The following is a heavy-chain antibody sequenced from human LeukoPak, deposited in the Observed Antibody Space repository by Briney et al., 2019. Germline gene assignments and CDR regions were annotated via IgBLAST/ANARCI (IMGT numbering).Heavy chain of an antibody. CDR1: GFAFSSYS. CDR3: ARGSILNDDYGDYPNWFDP. V-gene: IGHV3-21*01. D-gene: IGHD4-17*01. J-gene: IGHJ5*02. Sequence: PGGSLRLSCAASGFAFSSYSINWVRQAPGKGLEWVSSISSGSSYIHYADSVRGRFTISRDDAKNSLYLQMNSLRAEDTAVYYCARGSILNDDYGDYPNWFDPWGQGTLVTVSS. CDR2: ISSGSSYI.